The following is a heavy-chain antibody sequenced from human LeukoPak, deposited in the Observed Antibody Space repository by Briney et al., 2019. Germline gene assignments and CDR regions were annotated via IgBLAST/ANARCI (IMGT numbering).Heavy chain of an antibody. J-gene: IGHJ4*02. D-gene: IGHD5-24*01. CDR3: ARASRWPEFD. CDR1: GYSISSGYY. V-gene: IGHV4-38-2*02. CDR2: IYHSGST. Sequence: PSETLSLTCTVSGYSISSGYYWGWIRQPPGKGLEWIGSIYHSGSTYYNPSLKSRVTISVDTSKNQFSLKLSSVTAADTAVYYCARASRWPEFDWGQGTLVTVSS.